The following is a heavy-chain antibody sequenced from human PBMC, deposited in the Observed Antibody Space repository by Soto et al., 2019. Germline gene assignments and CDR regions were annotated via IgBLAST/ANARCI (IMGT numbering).Heavy chain of an antibody. CDR2: IIPFSGTT. J-gene: IGHJ5*02. D-gene: IGHD2-2*01. V-gene: IGHV1-69*01. CDR3: ARAYASNKYWFDP. CDR1: GGTFSSYI. Sequence: QVQLVQSGAEVKKPGSSVKVSCTASGGTFSSYIISWVRQAPGQGLEWMGGIIPFSGTTDYAQKFQDRVTITADESTNTAYMELSSLRSEDTAIYYCARAYASNKYWFDPWGQGTLVTVSS.